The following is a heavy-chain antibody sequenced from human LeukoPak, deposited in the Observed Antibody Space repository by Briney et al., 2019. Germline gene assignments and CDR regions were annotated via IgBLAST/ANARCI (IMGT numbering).Heavy chain of an antibody. CDR1: GGTFSSYT. J-gene: IGHJ5*02. CDR3: ARGRTYYDILTGPSDNWFDP. CDR2: MNPNSGNT. Sequence: ASVKVSCKASGGTFSSYTISWVRQAPGEGLEWMGWMNPNSGNTGYAQKFQGRVTMTRNTSISTAYMELSSLRSEDTAVYYCARGRTYYDILTGPSDNWFDPWGQGTLVTVSS. V-gene: IGHV1-8*02. D-gene: IGHD3-9*01.